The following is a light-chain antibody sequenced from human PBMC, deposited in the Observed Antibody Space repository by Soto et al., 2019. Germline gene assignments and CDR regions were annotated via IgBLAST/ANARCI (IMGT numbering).Light chain of an antibody. V-gene: IGLV1-40*01. CDR2: GNS. J-gene: IGLJ1*01. CDR3: QSYDSSLSGYV. CDR1: SSNIGAGYD. Sequence: QSVLTQPPSVSGAPGQRVTISCTGSSSNIGAGYDVHWYQQLPGTAPKLLIYGNSNRPSGVPDRFSGSKSGTSASLAITGLQAEDEADYYCQSYDSSLSGYVFGPGIQVTVL.